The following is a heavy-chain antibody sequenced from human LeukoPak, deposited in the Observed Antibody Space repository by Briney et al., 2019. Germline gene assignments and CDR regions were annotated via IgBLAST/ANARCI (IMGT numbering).Heavy chain of an antibody. Sequence: SETLSLTCTVSGGSISSSSYYWGWIRQPPGKGLEWIGSIYYSGSTYYNPSLKSRVTISVDTSKNQFSLKLSSVTAADTAVYYCARGTAAGTGYWGQGTLVTVSS. CDR3: ARGTAAGTGY. V-gene: IGHV4-39*07. CDR1: GGSISSSSYY. J-gene: IGHJ4*02. CDR2: IYYSGST. D-gene: IGHD6-13*01.